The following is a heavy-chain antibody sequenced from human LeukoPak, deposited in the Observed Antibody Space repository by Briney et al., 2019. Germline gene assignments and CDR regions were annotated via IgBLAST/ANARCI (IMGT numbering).Heavy chain of an antibody. CDR1: GFTFSSYA. CDR3: AKDRGPVRQLLA. CDR2: ISGSGGST. J-gene: IGHJ4*02. D-gene: IGHD6-13*01. Sequence: PGGSLRLSCAASGFTFSSYAMSWVRQAPGKGLEWVAAISGSGGSTYNADSVKGRFTISGDNSKNTLYLQMNSLRAEDTAVYYCAKDRGPVRQLLAWGQGTLVTVSS. V-gene: IGHV3-23*01.